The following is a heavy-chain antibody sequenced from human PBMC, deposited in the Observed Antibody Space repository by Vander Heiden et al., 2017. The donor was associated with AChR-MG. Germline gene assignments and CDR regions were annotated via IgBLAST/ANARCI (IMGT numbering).Heavy chain of an antibody. CDR2: ISSSSSYT. D-gene: IGHD3-22*01. CDR1: GFTFSDYY. Sequence: QVQLVESGGGLVKPGGSLRLSCAAPGFTFSDYYMSWIRQAPGKGLEWVSYISSSSSYTNYADSVKGRFTISRDNAKNSLYLQMNSLRAEDTAVYYCARYYTYYYDSSGYYVDYWGQGTLVTVSS. J-gene: IGHJ4*02. V-gene: IGHV3-11*06. CDR3: ARYYTYYYDSSGYYVDY.